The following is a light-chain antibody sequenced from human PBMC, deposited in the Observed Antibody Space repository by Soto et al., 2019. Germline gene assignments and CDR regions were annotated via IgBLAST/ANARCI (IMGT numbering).Light chain of an antibody. V-gene: IGLV2-23*02. CDR1: SSDVGSYNL. CDR2: EVS. J-gene: IGLJ2*01. Sequence: QSVLTQPASVSGSPGQSITISCTGTSSDVGSYNLVSWYQQHPGKAPKLMIYEVSKRPSGVSNRFSGSKSCNTASLTIAGLHAEEEADYYCCSYAGSSTFVFGGGTKLTVL. CDR3: CSYAGSSTFV.